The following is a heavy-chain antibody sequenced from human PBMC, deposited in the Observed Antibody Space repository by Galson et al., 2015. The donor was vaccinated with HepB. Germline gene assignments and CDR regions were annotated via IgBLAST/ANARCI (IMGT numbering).Heavy chain of an antibody. CDR2: ISGNGGRA. Sequence: SLRLSCAASGFSSSSYAMSWVRLAPGKGLEWVSGISGNGGRAIYADSVKGRFTISRDNSKNTLYLQINSLRAEDTAVYYCAKDVGNWNYNSGYSDYWGQGTLVTVSS. J-gene: IGHJ4*02. CDR1: GFSSSSYA. V-gene: IGHV3-23*01. CDR3: AKDVGNWNYNSGYSDY. D-gene: IGHD1-7*01.